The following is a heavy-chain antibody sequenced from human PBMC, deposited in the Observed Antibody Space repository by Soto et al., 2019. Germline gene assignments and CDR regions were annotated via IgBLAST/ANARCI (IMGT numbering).Heavy chain of an antibody. Sequence: HPGGSLRLSCAASGFTFSSYWMHWVRQAPGKGLVWVSRINSDGSSTSYADSVKGRFTISRDNAKNTLYLQMNSLRAEDTAVYYCARVPSSGWYNPWGQGTLVTVSS. CDR1: GFTFSSYW. D-gene: IGHD6-19*01. J-gene: IGHJ5*02. V-gene: IGHV3-74*01. CDR3: ARVPSSGWYNP. CDR2: INSDGSST.